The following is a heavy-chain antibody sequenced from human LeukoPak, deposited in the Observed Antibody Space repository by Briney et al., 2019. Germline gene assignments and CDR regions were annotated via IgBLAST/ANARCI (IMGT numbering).Heavy chain of an antibody. D-gene: IGHD3-10*01. CDR1: GGTFSSYA. Sequence: SVKVSCKASGGTFSSYAISWVRQAPGQGLEWMGGIIPIFGTANYAQKFQGRVTITADESTSTAYMELSSLRSEDTAVYYCANRGGGGVGMGLLGSYDFWGQGTLVTVSS. CDR2: IIPIFGTA. J-gene: IGHJ4*02. V-gene: IGHV1-69*13. CDR3: ANRGGGGVGMGLLGSYDF.